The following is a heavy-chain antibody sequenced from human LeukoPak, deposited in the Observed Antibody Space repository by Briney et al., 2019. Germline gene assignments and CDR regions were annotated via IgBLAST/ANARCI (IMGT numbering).Heavy chain of an antibody. Sequence: GGSLRLSCAASGFTFSSYWMHWVRHAPGKGLVWVSRINSDGSSTSYADSVKGRFTISRDNAKSTLYLQMNSLRAEDTAVYYCVRDATTRSAFDIWGQGTMVTVSS. J-gene: IGHJ3*02. CDR3: VRDATTRSAFDI. CDR1: GFTFSSYW. D-gene: IGHD5-12*01. V-gene: IGHV3-74*01. CDR2: INSDGSST.